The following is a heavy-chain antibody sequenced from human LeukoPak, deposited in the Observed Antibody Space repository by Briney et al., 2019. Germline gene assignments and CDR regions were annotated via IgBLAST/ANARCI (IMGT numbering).Heavy chain of an antibody. CDR3: ARVYNWNPYYYGMDV. Sequence: ASVKVSCKASGYTFTSYGISWVRQAPGQGLEWMGWIIAYNGNTNYAQKLQGRVTMTTDTSTSTAYMELRSLRSDDTAVYYCARVYNWNPYYYGMDVWGQGTTVTVSS. CDR2: IIAYNGNT. J-gene: IGHJ6*02. CDR1: GYTFTSYG. D-gene: IGHD1-20*01. V-gene: IGHV1-18*01.